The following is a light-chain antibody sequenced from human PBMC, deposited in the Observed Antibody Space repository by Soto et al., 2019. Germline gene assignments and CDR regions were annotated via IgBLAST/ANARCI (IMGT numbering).Light chain of an antibody. CDR2: EVS. J-gene: IGLJ3*02. Sequence: QSALTQPASVSGSPGQSITISCTGTRSDVGDYNYVSWCQQHPGKAPKLIIYEVSNRPSGVSNRFSGSKSGNTASLTISGLQAEDEADYYCSSYTSTSTLVFGGGTKLTVL. V-gene: IGLV2-14*01. CDR3: SSYTSTSTLV. CDR1: RSDVGDYNY.